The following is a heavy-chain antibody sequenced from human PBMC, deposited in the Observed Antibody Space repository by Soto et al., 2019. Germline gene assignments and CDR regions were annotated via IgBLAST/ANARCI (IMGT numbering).Heavy chain of an antibody. Sequence: QVQLRESGPGLVKPSETLSLTCTVSGDSITGSYWSWIRQPPGKTLEWIGYIYHSGTTTYNPSLKSRVSISVDTSTNQFSLRLTSVIAADTAVYYCARDMPYAAGSLAGCDYWGQGILVTVSS. D-gene: IGHD1-26*01. CDR1: GDSITGSY. V-gene: IGHV4-59*01. CDR3: ARDMPYAAGSLAGCDY. J-gene: IGHJ4*02. CDR2: IYHSGTT.